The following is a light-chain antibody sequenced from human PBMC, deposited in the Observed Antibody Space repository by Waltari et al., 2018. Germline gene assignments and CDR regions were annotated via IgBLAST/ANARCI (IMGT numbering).Light chain of an antibody. V-gene: IGKV4-1*01. CDR2: WAS. Sequence: DIVMTQSPDSLAVSLGERATINCNSSQSGLFNFNNKNYLGWYQHKPGRPPKPLIYWASTRESGVPDRFSGSGSGTDFNLTISSLQAEDVAVYYCQQYYSLPWAFGQGTKVEIK. J-gene: IGKJ1*01. CDR1: QSGLFNFNNKNY. CDR3: QQYYSLPWA.